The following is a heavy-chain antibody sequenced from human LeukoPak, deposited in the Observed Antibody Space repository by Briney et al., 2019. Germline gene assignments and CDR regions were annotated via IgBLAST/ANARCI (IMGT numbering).Heavy chain of an antibody. Sequence: GGSLRLSCAASGFIFTHHGMNWVRQAPGKGLEWVSIIYSGGSTFYADSVKGRFTISRDNSKNTLYLQMNSLRAEDTAVYYCARGGSYLSAFDIWGQGTMVTVSS. CDR3: ARGGSYLSAFDI. V-gene: IGHV3-53*01. D-gene: IGHD1-26*01. CDR2: IYSGGST. J-gene: IGHJ3*02. CDR1: GFIFTHHG.